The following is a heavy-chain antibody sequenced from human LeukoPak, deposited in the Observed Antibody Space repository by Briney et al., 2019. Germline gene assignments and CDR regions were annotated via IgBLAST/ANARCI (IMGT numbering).Heavy chain of an antibody. CDR3: AREGGPVDTAMVDWFDP. Sequence: GGSLRLSCAASGFTFSSYEMNWVRQAPGKGLEWVAVISYDGSNKYYADSVKGRFTISRDNSKNTLYLQMNSLRAEDTAVYYCAREGGPVDTAMVDWFDPWGQGTLVTVSS. J-gene: IGHJ5*02. D-gene: IGHD5-18*01. CDR2: ISYDGSNK. V-gene: IGHV3-30-3*01. CDR1: GFTFSSYE.